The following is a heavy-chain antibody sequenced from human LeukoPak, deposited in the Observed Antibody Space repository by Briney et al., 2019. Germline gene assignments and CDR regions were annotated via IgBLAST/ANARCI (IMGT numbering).Heavy chain of an antibody. J-gene: IGHJ3*01. CDR2: IKQDGSEK. CDR1: GFTFSSYW. V-gene: IGHV3-7*03. Sequence: GGSLRLSCAASGFTFSSYWMSWVRQALGKGLEWVANIKQDGSEKYYVDSVKGRFTISRDNAKNSLYLQMNSLRAEDTAVYYCARVYSSSSGKNAFDVWGQGTMVTVSP. D-gene: IGHD6-6*01. CDR3: ARVYSSSSGKNAFDV.